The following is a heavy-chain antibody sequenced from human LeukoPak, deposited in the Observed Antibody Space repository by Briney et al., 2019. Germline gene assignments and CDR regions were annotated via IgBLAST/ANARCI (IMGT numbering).Heavy chain of an antibody. CDR3: ARDRAPYSSSWYLFQH. Sequence: SVKVSCKASGGTSSSYAISWVRQAPGQGLEWMGGIIPIFGTANYAQKFQGRVTITADEFTSTAYMELSSLRSEDTAVYYCARDRAPYSSSWYLFQHWGQGTLVTVSS. V-gene: IGHV1-69*13. D-gene: IGHD6-13*01. CDR2: IIPIFGTA. J-gene: IGHJ1*01. CDR1: GGTSSSYA.